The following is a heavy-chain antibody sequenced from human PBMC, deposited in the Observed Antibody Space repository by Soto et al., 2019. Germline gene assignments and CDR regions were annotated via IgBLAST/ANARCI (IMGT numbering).Heavy chain of an antibody. V-gene: IGHV4-61*01. J-gene: IGHJ4*02. Sequence: SVSCTVSDGSGGSGSYYWSWIRQPPGKGLECIGYISYSGSTNYNPSLKSRVTISIDTSKNQFSLKLSSVTAADTAVYYCARGSGSYYAYWGQGTLVTVSS. CDR2: ISYSGST. D-gene: IGHD1-26*01. CDR1: DGSGGSGSYY. CDR3: ARGSGSYYAY.